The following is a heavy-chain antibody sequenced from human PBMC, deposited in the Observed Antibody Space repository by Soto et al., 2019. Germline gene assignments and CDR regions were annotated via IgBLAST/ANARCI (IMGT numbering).Heavy chain of an antibody. CDR1: GFTFSSYA. D-gene: IGHD6-19*01. Sequence: EVQLLESGGGLVQPGGSLRLSCAASGFTFSSYAMSWVRQAPGKGLEWVSAISGSGGPTYYADSVKGRFTFSRDNSKKTLYLQMNSLRAEETAVYYCAKTANGWFSAFDIWGQGTMVTVSS. J-gene: IGHJ3*02. V-gene: IGHV3-23*01. CDR3: AKTANGWFSAFDI. CDR2: ISGSGGPT.